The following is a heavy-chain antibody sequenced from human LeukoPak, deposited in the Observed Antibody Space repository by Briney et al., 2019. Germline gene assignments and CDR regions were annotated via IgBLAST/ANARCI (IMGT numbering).Heavy chain of an antibody. CDR1: GFTFGTYW. CDR3: ARIYCSSTNCHRHFDY. Sequence: PGGSLRLSCTASGFTFGTYWMTWVRQAPGKGLEWVANMKQDGSEKYYVDSVKGRFTISRDNAKNSLYLQMNSLRAEDTAVYYCARIYCSSTNCHRHFDYWGQGTLVTVSS. CDR2: MKQDGSEK. V-gene: IGHV3-7*01. D-gene: IGHD2-2*01. J-gene: IGHJ4*02.